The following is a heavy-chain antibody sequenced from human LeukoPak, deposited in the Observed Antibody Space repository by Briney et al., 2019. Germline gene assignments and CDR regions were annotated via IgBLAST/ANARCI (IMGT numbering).Heavy chain of an antibody. J-gene: IGHJ4*02. V-gene: IGHV4-59*08. Sequence: PSEPLSLPCPISGGSISSYYWSWIRQPPGKGLEWIAFIYYSGSAKYNPSLNSRVTVSVDTSKNQFSLRLSSVTAADTAIYYCARHFVTYPHYFDYWGQGTLVAVSS. CDR3: ARHFVTYPHYFDY. D-gene: IGHD2-21*01. CDR2: IYYSGSA. CDR1: GGSISSYY.